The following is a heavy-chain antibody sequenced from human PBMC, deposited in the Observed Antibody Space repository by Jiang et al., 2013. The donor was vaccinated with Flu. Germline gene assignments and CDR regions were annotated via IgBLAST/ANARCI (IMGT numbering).Heavy chain of an antibody. CDR1: GGSISSSSYY. CDR2: IYYSGST. J-gene: IGHJ3*02. Sequence: LLKPSETLSLTCTVSGGSISSSSYYWGWIRQPPGKGLEWIGSIYYSGSTYYNPSLKSRVTISVDTSKNQFSLKLSSVTAADTAVYYCARQGGRTVSFAFDIWGQGTMVTVSS. CDR3: ARQGGRTVSFAFDI. D-gene: IGHD1-1*01. V-gene: IGHV4-39*01.